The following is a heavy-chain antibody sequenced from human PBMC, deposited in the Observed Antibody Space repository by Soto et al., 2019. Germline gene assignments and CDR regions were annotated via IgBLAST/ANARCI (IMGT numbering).Heavy chain of an antibody. J-gene: IGHJ4*02. V-gene: IGHV1-18*01. CDR3: ARVEAPFGESLH. D-gene: IGHD3-10*01. CDR2: ISRDDGNT. CDR1: GYTFSSYT. Sequence: QIQLAQTGGEVKKPGASVKVSCKTSGYTFSSYTIAWVRQAPGQGLEWLGWISRDDGNTEYEQKFQGRVTMTADTLTNNAYMELRSLKYDDTAVYYCARVEAPFGESLHWGQGTPVTV.